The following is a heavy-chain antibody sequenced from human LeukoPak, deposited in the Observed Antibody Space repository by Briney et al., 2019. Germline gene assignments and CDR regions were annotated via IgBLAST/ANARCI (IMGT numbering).Heavy chain of an antibody. CDR2: ISAYNGNT. V-gene: IGHV1-18*01. CDR3: ASQSDYSNYSPPDY. Sequence: GASVKVSCKASGYTFTSYGISWVRQAPGQGIEWMGWISAYNGNTNYAQKLQGRVTMTTDTSASTAYMELRSLGSDDTAVYYCASQSDYSNYSPPDYWGQGTLVTVSP. CDR1: GYTFTSYG. J-gene: IGHJ4*02. D-gene: IGHD4-11*01.